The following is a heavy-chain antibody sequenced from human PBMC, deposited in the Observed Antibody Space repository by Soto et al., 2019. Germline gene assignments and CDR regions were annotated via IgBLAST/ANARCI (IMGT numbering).Heavy chain of an antibody. CDR3: AKERSAALGYYYYGMDV. D-gene: IGHD6-13*01. Sequence: GGSLRLSCAASGFTFSSYAMSWVRQAPGKGLEGVSAISGSGGSTYYADSVKGRFTISRDNSKNTLYLQMNSLRAEDTAVYYCAKERSAALGYYYYGMDVWGQGTTVTVSS. J-gene: IGHJ6*02. V-gene: IGHV3-23*01. CDR1: GFTFSSYA. CDR2: ISGSGGST.